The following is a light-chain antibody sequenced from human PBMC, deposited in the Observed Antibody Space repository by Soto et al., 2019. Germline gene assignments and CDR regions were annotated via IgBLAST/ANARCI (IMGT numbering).Light chain of an antibody. CDR2: DVT. CDR3: CSYAATSVLM. V-gene: IGLV2-11*01. CDR1: SSDIGAYNY. Sequence: QSALTQPRSVSGSPGQSVTISCTGTSSDIGAYNYVSWYQHHPGRAPKLMICDVTKRPSGVPDRFSGSKSGNTASLTISGLQAEDEADYYCCSYAATSVLMFGGGTKLTVL. J-gene: IGLJ3*02.